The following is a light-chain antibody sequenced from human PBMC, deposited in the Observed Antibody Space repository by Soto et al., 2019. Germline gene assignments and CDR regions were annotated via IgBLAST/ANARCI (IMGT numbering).Light chain of an antibody. CDR2: GTS. Sequence: EIVLTQSPGTLSLSPGERATLSCRASQTVSSNYLAWYQQKPGQAPRLLIYGTSSRATGVPDRFSGSGSGTDFTLTISSLEPEDFAVYYCQQFGSSQTWTFGQGTKVEIK. V-gene: IGKV3-20*01. CDR1: QTVSSNY. J-gene: IGKJ1*01. CDR3: QQFGSSQTWT.